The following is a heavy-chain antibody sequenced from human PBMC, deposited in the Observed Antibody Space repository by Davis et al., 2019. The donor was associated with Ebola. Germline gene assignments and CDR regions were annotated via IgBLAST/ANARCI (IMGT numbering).Heavy chain of an antibody. J-gene: IGHJ4*02. D-gene: IGHD6-6*01. CDR3: VKGWLVHDF. V-gene: IGHV3-64D*08. CDR2: IIDNGDRK. Sequence: GGSLRLSCSASGFTFSNSGMHWVRQAPGKGLEYVSAIIDNGDRKNYADSVKGRFTISSDNSKDTLYLHMTSLRPEDTATYSCVKGWLVHDFWCQGTMVTVSS. CDR1: GFTFSNSG.